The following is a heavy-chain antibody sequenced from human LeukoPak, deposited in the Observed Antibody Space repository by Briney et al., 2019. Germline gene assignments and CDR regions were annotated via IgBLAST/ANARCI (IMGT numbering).Heavy chain of an antibody. CDR2: IKRDGSER. CDR3: ARDVEGVLDY. D-gene: IGHD3-10*01. V-gene: IGHV3-7*01. CDR1: GFTFSNYW. J-gene: IGHJ4*02. Sequence: GGSLRLSCAASGFTFSNYWMAWVRQAPGKGLQWVANIKRDGSERNYVDSVRGRFTISRENAKNSLSLQMNSLGADDTAVYYCARDVEGVLDYWGQGILVTVSS.